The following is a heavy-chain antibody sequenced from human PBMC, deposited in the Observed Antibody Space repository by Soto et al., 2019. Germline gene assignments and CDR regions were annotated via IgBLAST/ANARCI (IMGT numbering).Heavy chain of an antibody. D-gene: IGHD3-22*01. J-gene: IGHJ4*02. CDR2: IYYSGST. CDR3: ARLGYDSRGVY. Sequence: QLQLQESGPGLVKPSGTLSLTCTVSGGSFSSSSYYWGWIRQPPGKGLEWIGSIYYSGSTYYNPSLKSRVTISVDTSKHQFSLKLSSVTAADTAVYYCARLGYDSRGVYWGQGTLVTVSS. CDR1: GGSFSSSSYY. V-gene: IGHV4-39*01.